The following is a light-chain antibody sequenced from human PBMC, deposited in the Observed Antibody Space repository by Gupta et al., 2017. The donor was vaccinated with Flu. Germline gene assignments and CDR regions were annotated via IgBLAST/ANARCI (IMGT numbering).Light chain of an antibody. Sequence: EIVLTQSPATLSLSPGERATISCRASQSVSSYLAWYQQKPGQAPRLLIYDASNRATGTPARFSGSGSGTDFTLTISSLEPEDFAVYYCQQRSNWLPGITFGGGTKVEIK. CDR2: DAS. V-gene: IGKV3-11*01. J-gene: IGKJ4*01. CDR3: QQRSNWLPGIT. CDR1: QSVSSY.